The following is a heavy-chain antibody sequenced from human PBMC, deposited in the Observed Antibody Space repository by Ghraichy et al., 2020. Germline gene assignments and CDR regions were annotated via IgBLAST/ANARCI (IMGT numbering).Heavy chain of an antibody. Sequence: GGSLRLSCAASGFTFSSYGMHWVRQAPGKGLEWVAVISYDGSNKYYADSVKGRFTISRDNSKNTLYLQMNSLRAEDTAVYYCARSPHIDLLIVGATSYFDYWGQGTLVTVSS. CDR2: ISYDGSNK. V-gene: IGHV3-30*03. CDR3: ARSPHIDLLIVGATSYFDY. J-gene: IGHJ4*02. D-gene: IGHD1-26*01. CDR1: GFTFSSYG.